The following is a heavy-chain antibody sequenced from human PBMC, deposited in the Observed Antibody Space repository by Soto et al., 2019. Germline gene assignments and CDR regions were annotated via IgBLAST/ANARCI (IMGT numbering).Heavy chain of an antibody. CDR1: EGTFSSYW. Sequence: GGPLRLCSRAAEGTFSSYWIHRISQAPGKVLVWVSHINSDGSSTNYADSVKGRFTISRDNAKNTLYLQMNSLRAEDTAVYYCAVWYSSGWYLSYWGQGTLVTVSS. CDR3: AVWYSSGWYLSY. V-gene: IGHV3-74*01. J-gene: IGHJ4*02. CDR2: INSDGSST. D-gene: IGHD6-19*01.